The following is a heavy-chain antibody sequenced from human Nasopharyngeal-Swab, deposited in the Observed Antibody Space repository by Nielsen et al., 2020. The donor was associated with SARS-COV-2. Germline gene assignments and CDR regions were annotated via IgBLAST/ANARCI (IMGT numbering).Heavy chain of an antibody. Sequence: GESLKISCAPSGFTFSTFWMTWVRQAQGKGLEWVATINQGASETYYADSVKGRFTISRDDAKNSLFLQMNSLAAADTAVYYCARGQRAYSSCWILGVDYFDYWGQGTLVTVSS. J-gene: IGHJ4*02. V-gene: IGHV3-7*03. CDR2: INQGASET. D-gene: IGHD6-19*01. CDR1: GFTFSTFW. CDR3: ARGQRAYSSCWILGVDYFDY.